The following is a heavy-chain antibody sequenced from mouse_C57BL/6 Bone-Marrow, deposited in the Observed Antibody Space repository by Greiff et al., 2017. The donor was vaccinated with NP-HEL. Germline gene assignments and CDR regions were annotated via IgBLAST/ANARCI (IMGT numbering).Heavy chain of an antibody. V-gene: IGHV14-1*01. CDR1: GFNFKDYY. Sequence: VQLQQSGAELVRPGASVKLSCTASGFNFKDYYMHWVKQRPEQGLEWIGRIDPEDGDTEYAPKFQGKATITADNSSTTAYLQLSTLTSEYAAVCYCSPPYFYAMDYWGQGTSVTVSS. CDR2: IDPEDGDT. J-gene: IGHJ4*01. D-gene: IGHD2-10*01. CDR3: SPPYFYAMDY.